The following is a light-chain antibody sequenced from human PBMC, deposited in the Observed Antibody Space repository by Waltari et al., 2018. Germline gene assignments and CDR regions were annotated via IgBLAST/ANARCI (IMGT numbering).Light chain of an antibody. CDR1: QSVASN. CDR3: QQYNRWPPIT. V-gene: IGKV3-15*01. CDR2: DAS. Sequence: EVVMTQSPATLSVSPGERATLSCRASQSVASNLAWYQQRRGQAPRLLIYDASTRVTSIPARFSGSGSGTDFTLPISGLQSDDSAVYFCQQYNRWPPITFGQGTRLEVK. J-gene: IGKJ5*01.